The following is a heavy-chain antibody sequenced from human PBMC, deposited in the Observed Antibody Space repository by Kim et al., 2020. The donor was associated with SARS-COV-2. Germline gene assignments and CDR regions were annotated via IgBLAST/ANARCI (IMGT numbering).Heavy chain of an antibody. Sequence: GSTYYNPSLKSRVTISVDTSKNQFSLKLSSVTAADTAVYYCARGHGAAHLWGQGTLVTVSS. J-gene: IGHJ5*02. D-gene: IGHD4-17*01. CDR3: ARGHGAAHL. V-gene: IGHV4-31*02. CDR2: GST.